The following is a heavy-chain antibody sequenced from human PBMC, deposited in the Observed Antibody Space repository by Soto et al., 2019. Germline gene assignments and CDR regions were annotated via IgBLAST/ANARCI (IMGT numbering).Heavy chain of an antibody. J-gene: IGHJ4*02. CDR1: GGSISSND. CDR3: ARYRREAVAGYTLDN. CDR2: VYNSGST. V-gene: IGHV4-59*01. D-gene: IGHD6-13*01. Sequence: SEPLPLTSTVAGGSISSNDWTWIRQPPGKGLEWIGYVYNSGSTNYNPSLKSRVTISEDTSKSQFSLKVNSMTAADTAVYYCARYRREAVAGYTLDNWGQGILVTSPQ.